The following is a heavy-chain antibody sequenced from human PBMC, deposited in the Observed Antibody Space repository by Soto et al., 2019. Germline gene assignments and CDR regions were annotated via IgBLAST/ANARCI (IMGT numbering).Heavy chain of an antibody. V-gene: IGHV3-21*01. CDR2: ITSSSSYI. Sequence: GGSLRLSCAASGFTFSLYSVIWVRQAPGKGLEWVASITSSSSYIYYEDSLKGRFTISRDNAKNSLFLQLDSLRAEDTAVYFCVRARSTDSRPDYWGQGTLVTVSS. D-gene: IGHD3-22*01. J-gene: IGHJ4*02. CDR3: VRARSTDSRPDY. CDR1: GFTFSLYS.